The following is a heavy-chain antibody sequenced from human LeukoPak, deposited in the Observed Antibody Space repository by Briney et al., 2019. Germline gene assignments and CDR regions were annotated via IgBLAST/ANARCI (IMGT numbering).Heavy chain of an antibody. CDR1: VGSFSGYY. J-gene: IGHJ6*03. Sequence: SSEPLSLTCAVYVGSFSGYYWSWIRQPPGKRLEWIGEINHSGSTNYNPSLKSRVTISVDTSNDQFYLQLSSGAAADMSVYYCSRGRFVTVCGVVTYYYYMFVGGKGTAVTVSS. V-gene: IGHV4-34*01. CDR2: INHSGST. D-gene: IGHD3-3*01. CDR3: SRGRFVTVCGVVTYYYYMFV.